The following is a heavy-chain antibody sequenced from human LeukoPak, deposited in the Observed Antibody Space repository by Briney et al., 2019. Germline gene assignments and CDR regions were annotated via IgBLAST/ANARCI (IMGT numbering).Heavy chain of an antibody. CDR1: GFTFSSYA. V-gene: IGHV3-30-3*01. CDR2: ISYGGSNK. D-gene: IGHD3-22*01. CDR3: ARQGYDSSEDAFDI. J-gene: IGHJ3*02. Sequence: QPGRSLRLSCAASGFTFSSYAMHWVRQAPGKGLEWVAVISYGGSNKYYADPVKGRFTISRDNSKNTLYLQMNSLRAEDTAVYYCARQGYDSSEDAFDIWGQGTMVTVSS.